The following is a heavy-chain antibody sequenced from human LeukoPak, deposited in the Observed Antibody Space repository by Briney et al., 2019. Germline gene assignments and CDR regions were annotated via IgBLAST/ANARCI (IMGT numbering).Heavy chain of an antibody. Sequence: PSETLSLTCGVSGDSSSSGSFAWSWIRQPPGKGLEWIGYIYHSGSTYYNPSLKSRVTISVDRSKNQFSLKLSSVTAADTAVYYCARVTRNYFDYWGQGTLVTVSS. CDR3: ARVTRNYFDY. J-gene: IGHJ4*02. CDR2: IYHSGST. V-gene: IGHV4-30-2*01. CDR1: GDSSSSGSFA.